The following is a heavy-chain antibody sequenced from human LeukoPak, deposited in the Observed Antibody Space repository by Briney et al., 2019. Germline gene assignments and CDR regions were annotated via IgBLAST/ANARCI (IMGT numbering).Heavy chain of an antibody. J-gene: IGHJ4*02. CDR3: ARSLSLLGYSGSYFDY. CDR2: IYTSGST. D-gene: IGHD1-26*01. V-gene: IGHV4-4*09. CDR1: GGSISSYY. Sequence: PSETLSLTCTVSGGSISSYYWSWVRQPPGKGLEWIGYIYTSGSTNYNPSLKSRVTISVDTSKNQFSLKLSPVTAADTAVYYCARSLSLLGYSGSYFDYWGQGTLVTVSS.